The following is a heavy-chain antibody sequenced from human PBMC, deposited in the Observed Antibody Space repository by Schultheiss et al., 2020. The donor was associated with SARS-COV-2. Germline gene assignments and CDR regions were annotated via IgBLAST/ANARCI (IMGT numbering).Heavy chain of an antibody. J-gene: IGHJ4*02. CDR1: GGSISSSSSY. CDR3: ARRGYYGDRSDY. Sequence: SETLSLTCTVSGGSISSSSSYWGWIRQPPGKGLEWIGSIYYSGSTYYNPSLKSRVTISVDRSKNQFSLKLSSVTAADTAVYYCARRGYYGDRSDYWGQGTLVTVSS. CDR2: IYYSGST. V-gene: IGHV4-39*01. D-gene: IGHD4-17*01.